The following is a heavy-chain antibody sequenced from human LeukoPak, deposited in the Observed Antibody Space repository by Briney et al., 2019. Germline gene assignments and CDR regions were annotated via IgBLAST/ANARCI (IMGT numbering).Heavy chain of an antibody. D-gene: IGHD6-13*01. CDR1: GFTFSSYA. CDR3: ARGWQQQKVLDY. Sequence: PGGSLRLSCAASGFTFSSYAMHWVRQAPGKGLEWVAVISYDGSNKYYADSVKGRFTISRDNSKNTLYLQMNSLRAEDTAVYYYARGWQQQKVLDYWGQGTLVTVSS. V-gene: IGHV3-30-3*01. J-gene: IGHJ4*02. CDR2: ISYDGSNK.